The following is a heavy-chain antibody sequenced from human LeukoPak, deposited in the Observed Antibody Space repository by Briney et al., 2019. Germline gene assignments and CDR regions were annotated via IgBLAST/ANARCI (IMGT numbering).Heavy chain of an antibody. V-gene: IGHV5-51*01. CDR3: ARQAPRYSGTYYAFDL. CDR2: VYPGDSDT. J-gene: IGHJ3*01. CDR1: GYTFTSYW. Sequence: GESLKISFKAPGYTFTSYWIGWVRQMPGKGLEWMGIVYPGDSDTRYSPSFQGQVTISADKSISTAYLQWSSLKAADTAMYYCARQAPRYSGTYYAFDLWVQGTMVTVSS. D-gene: IGHD1-26*01.